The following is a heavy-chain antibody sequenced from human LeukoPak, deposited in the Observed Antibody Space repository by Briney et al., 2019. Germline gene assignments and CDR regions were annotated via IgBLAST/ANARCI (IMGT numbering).Heavy chain of an antibody. CDR3: VKGLVQTTMSYSVDY. CDR2: ISSDGSKN. J-gene: IGHJ4*02. CDR1: GFTFTNYA. V-gene: IGHV3-30*18. D-gene: IGHD1-1*01. Sequence: GGSLRLSCAASGFTFTNYAMHRVRQTPGKGLEWVALISSDGSKNIYADPVKGRFTVSRDNSKNTLYLQMNSLRAEDTAVYYCVKGLVQTTMSYSVDYWGQGALVTVSS.